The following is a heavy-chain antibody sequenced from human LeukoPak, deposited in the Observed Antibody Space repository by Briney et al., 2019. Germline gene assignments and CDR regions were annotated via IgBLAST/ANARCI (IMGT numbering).Heavy chain of an antibody. V-gene: IGHV3-48*03. J-gene: IGHJ4*02. CDR2: IRRSGATI. CDR3: ARGGYFDY. CDR1: GFAFSSYE. Sequence: GGSLRLSCAASGFAFSSYEMNWVRQAPGQGLEWVSYIRRSGATIDYADSVKGRFTISRDNAKNSLFLQMNSLRAEDTAVYYCARGGYFDYWGQGTLVTVSS.